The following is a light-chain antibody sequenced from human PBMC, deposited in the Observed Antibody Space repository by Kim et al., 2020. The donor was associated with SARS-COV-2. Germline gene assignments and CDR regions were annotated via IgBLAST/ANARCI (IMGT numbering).Light chain of an antibody. J-gene: IGKJ2*01. Sequence: DIRMTQSPSTVSASVGDRVNITCRASQSISSWLAWYQQKPGKAPKVLIYKASTLQTGVPSRFSGSGSGTEFTLTISCLQPDDFATYYCQQYDTYSYTFGQGTKLEI. V-gene: IGKV1-5*03. CDR1: QSISSW. CDR3: QQYDTYSYT. CDR2: KAS.